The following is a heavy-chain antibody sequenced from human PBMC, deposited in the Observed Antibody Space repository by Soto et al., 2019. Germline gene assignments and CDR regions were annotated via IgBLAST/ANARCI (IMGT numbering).Heavy chain of an antibody. CDR1: GYSFTDHY. CDR2: IIPNDGGT. V-gene: IGHV1-2*02. CDR3: ARGAFGRSGNYLAGWFDP. J-gene: IGHJ5*02. Sequence: QVQLVQSGAEVKKPGASVKISCKASGYSFTDHYIHWIRQAPGQGLEWMGWIIPNDGGTKYAQKFQDRINMTRDTSITTAYMDLSRLRSDDTAVYYCARGAFGRSGNYLAGWFDPWGQGTLVTVSS. D-gene: IGHD3-22*01.